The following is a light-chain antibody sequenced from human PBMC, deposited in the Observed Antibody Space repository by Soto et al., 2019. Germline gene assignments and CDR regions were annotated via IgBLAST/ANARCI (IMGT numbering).Light chain of an antibody. CDR2: GAS. V-gene: IGKV3-20*01. Sequence: IVLTQSPGTLSLSPGERATLSCRASQSVDSNYLAWYQQKPGQAPRLLIYGASSRGTVIPDRFSGSGSVTDFTLTINRLEPEDFAVYYCQQYGSSPWTFGQGTRVEIK. CDR3: QQYGSSPWT. J-gene: IGKJ1*01. CDR1: QSVDSNY.